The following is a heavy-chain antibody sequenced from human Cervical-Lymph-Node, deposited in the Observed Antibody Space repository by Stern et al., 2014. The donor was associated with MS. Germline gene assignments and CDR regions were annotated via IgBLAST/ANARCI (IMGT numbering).Heavy chain of an antibody. D-gene: IGHD2-15*01. Sequence: QLVQSGAEVKKPGSSVNVSCKASGGTFSSSYAVSWVRQAPGQGLEWMGRIIPMIGLANYAQKFQTRLTITADKSSSTVYMRLSSLTSEDTALYYCARGIVTNRPAATLHNLLDPWGQGTLVTVSS. CDR1: GGTFSSSYA. J-gene: IGHJ5*02. CDR2: IIPMIGLA. V-gene: IGHV1-69*09. CDR3: ARGIVTNRPAATLHNLLDP.